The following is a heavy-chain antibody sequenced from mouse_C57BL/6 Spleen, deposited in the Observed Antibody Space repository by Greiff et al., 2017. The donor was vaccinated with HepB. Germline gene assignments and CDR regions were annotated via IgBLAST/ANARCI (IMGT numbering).Heavy chain of an antibody. Sequence: QVQLQQSGAELVKPGASVKISCTASGYAFSSYWMNWVKQRPGKGLEWIGQIYPGDGDTNYNGKFKGKATLTADKSSSTAYMQLSSLTSEDSAVYFCARRPLYDGAMNYWGQGTSVTVSS. D-gene: IGHD2-12*01. CDR1: GYAFSSYW. J-gene: IGHJ4*01. CDR2: IYPGDGDT. V-gene: IGHV1-80*01. CDR3: ARRPLYDGAMNY.